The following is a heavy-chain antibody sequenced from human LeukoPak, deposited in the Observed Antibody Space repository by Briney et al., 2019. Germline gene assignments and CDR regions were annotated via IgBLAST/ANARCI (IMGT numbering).Heavy chain of an antibody. CDR2: VYTRGSI. CDR3: AGEGGGYDILTGFYPRYHFDY. V-gene: IGHV4-61*02. CDR1: GGSVSSDNYY. Sequence: SQTLSLTCTVSGGSVSSDNYYWSWIRQPAGKGLEWIGRVYTRGSINYNRSLEGRVTISVDTSRNQFSLKLSSVTAADTAMYYCAGEGGGYDILTGFYPRYHFDYWGQGILVTVSS. J-gene: IGHJ4*02. D-gene: IGHD3-9*01.